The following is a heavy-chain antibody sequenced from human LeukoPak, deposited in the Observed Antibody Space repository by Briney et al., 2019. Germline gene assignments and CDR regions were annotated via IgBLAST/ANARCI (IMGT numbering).Heavy chain of an antibody. J-gene: IGHJ4*02. CDR2: ISYDGSNK. CDR3: AKDYYDSSGYLGY. D-gene: IGHD3-22*01. CDR1: GFTFSSYG. Sequence: PGRSLRLSCAASGFTFSSYGMHWVRQAPGKGLEWVAVISYDGSNKYYADSVKGRFTISRDNSKNTLYLQMNSLRAEDTAVYYCAKDYYDSSGYLGYWGQGTLVTVSS. V-gene: IGHV3-30*18.